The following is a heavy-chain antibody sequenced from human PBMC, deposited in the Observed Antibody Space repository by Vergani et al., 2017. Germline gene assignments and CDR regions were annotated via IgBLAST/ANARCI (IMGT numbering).Heavy chain of an antibody. CDR3: AGGGEVTPHLLDY. Sequence: QVQLVQSGVEVKKPGSSVKVSCKAPGGPSSSYAISWVRQAPGQGLEWMGRIIPMFGTANYAQKFQGRVTVTADKSTSTAYMELSSLRSEDTALYYCAGGGEVTPHLLDYWGQGTLVTVSS. V-gene: IGHV1-69*14. J-gene: IGHJ4*02. CDR1: GGPSSSYA. D-gene: IGHD4-23*01. CDR2: IIPMFGTA.